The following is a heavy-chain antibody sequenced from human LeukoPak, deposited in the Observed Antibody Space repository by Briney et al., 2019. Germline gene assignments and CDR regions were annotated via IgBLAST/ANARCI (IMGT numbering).Heavy chain of an antibody. Sequence: SETLSLTCTVSGGSISSYYWSWIRQPPGKGLEWIGEINHSGSTNYNPSLKSRVTISVDTSKNQFSLKLSSVTAADTAVYYCARGARITMVREVIITSWFDPWGQGTLVTVSS. CDR2: INHSGST. D-gene: IGHD3-10*01. V-gene: IGHV4-34*01. J-gene: IGHJ5*02. CDR3: ARGARITMVREVIITSWFDP. CDR1: GGSISSYY.